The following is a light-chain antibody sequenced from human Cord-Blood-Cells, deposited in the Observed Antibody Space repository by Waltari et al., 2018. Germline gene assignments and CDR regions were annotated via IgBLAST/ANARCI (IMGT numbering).Light chain of an antibody. J-gene: IGLJ2*01. Sequence: QSALTQPASVSGSPGPSIPPSCTGTSSDVGGFNYVSWYQQHPGKPPKLLIYDVSNRPSGVSNRFSGSKSGNTASLTISGLQAEDEADYYCSSYTSSSTYVVFGGGTKLTVL. CDR3: SSYTSSSTYVV. CDR1: SSDVGGFNY. CDR2: DVS. V-gene: IGLV2-14*01.